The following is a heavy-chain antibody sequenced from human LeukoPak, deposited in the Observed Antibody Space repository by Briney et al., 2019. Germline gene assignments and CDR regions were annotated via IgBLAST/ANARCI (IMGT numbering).Heavy chain of an antibody. D-gene: IGHD3-10*01. Sequence: ASVKVPCKASGYPFDSFGISWVRQAPGKGLEWMGWISVNNGYTNYAQKLQDRITMTRDTSTTTAYMELKSLISDDTAVYYCARDEHYYGSGTYYRRATSFDIWGQGTTVTVSS. CDR2: ISVNNGYT. CDR3: ARDEHYYGSGTYYRRATSFDI. CDR1: GYPFDSFG. V-gene: IGHV1-18*04. J-gene: IGHJ3*02.